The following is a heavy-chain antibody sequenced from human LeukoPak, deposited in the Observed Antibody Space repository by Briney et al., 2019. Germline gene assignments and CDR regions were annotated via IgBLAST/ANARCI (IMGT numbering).Heavy chain of an antibody. CDR2: INWNGGST. V-gene: IGHV3-20*04. Sequence: GGSLRLSCAASGFTFSSYSMNWVRQAPGKGLEWVSGINWNGGSTGYADSVKGRFTISRDNAKNSLYLQMNSLRAEDTALYYCARRDIVVVPAAIFGAFDIWGQGTMVTVSS. J-gene: IGHJ3*02. CDR3: ARRDIVVVPAAIFGAFDI. D-gene: IGHD2-2*02. CDR1: GFTFSSYS.